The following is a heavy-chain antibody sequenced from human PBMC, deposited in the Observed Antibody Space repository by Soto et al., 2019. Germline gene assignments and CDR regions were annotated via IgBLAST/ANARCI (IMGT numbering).Heavy chain of an antibody. CDR3: ARWSGVGVAGMDV. D-gene: IGHD3-10*01. Sequence: QVQLQESGPRLVKPLQTLSLTCTVSGDSINSGDYYWSWIRQPPGRSLEWVGYSFYSGITDYNPSLKSRMTISMDTSKNQFSLRLNSVTAADTAVYFWARWSGVGVAGMDVWGQGTTVSVSS. V-gene: IGHV4-30-4*01. J-gene: IGHJ6*02. CDR1: GDSINSGDYY. CDR2: SFYSGIT.